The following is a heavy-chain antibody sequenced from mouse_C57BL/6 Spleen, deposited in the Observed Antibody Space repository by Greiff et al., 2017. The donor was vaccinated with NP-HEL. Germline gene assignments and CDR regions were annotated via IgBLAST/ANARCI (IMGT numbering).Heavy chain of an antibody. V-gene: IGHV1-18*01. Sequence: EVQLQQSGPELVKPGASVKIPCKASGYTFTDYNLDWVKQSHGKSLEWIGDINPNNGGTIYNQKFKGKATLTVDKSSSTAYMELRSLTSEDTAVDYGARGDSSGLAWFAYWGQGTLVTVSA. CDR2: INPNNGGT. J-gene: IGHJ3*01. D-gene: IGHD3-2*02. CDR1: GYTFTDYN. CDR3: ARGDSSGLAWFAY.